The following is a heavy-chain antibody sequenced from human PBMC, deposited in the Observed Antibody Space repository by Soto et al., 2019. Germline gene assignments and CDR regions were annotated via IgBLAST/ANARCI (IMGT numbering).Heavy chain of an antibody. CDR3: GRGFYGSGGPDV. CDR1: GVSFSSDGFY. CDR2: VYSSETT. D-gene: IGHD3-10*01. V-gene: IGHV4-31*03. Sequence: KPSETLSLTCTISGVSFSSDGFYWGCMRPVPGRGLDWIVNVYSSETTRAGLPMSTRLNMSIDTSANLFSMKLTSVTAADTAIYYCGRGFYGSGGPDVWGQGTLVTVSS. J-gene: IGHJ4*02.